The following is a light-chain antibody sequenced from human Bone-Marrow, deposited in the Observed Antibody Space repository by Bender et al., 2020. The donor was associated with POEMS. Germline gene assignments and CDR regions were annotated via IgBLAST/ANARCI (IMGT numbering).Light chain of an antibody. CDR2: QDT. CDR3: QACDSSSYV. Sequence: SYELTQPPSVSVSPGQTATIPCSGDKVGDSYVCWYQQKSGQSPVLVIYQDTKRPSGIPERFSGSNSGNTATLTISGTQAMDEADYYCQACDSSSYVFGTGTKVTVL. CDR1: KVGDSY. V-gene: IGLV3-1*01. J-gene: IGLJ1*01.